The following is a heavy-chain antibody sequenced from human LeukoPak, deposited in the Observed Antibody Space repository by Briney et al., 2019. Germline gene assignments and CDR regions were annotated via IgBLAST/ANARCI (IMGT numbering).Heavy chain of an antibody. CDR1: GYTFTVCF. J-gene: IGHJ4*02. CDR3: ATLGGHTLAAQNGY. D-gene: IGHD2/OR15-2a*01. V-gene: IGHV1-2*02. Sequence: GASVKVSCKASGYTFTVCFMHWVRQAPGQRLEWMGWINPSNGGTHYAQRFQGRVTMTRDSSISTAYMELSRLTSDDTAVYYCATLGGHTLAAQNGYWGQGTLVTVSS. CDR2: INPSNGGT.